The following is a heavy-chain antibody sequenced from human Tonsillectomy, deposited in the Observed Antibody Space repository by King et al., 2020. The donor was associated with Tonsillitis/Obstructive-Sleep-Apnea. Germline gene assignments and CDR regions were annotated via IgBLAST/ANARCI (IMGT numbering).Heavy chain of an antibody. Sequence: QLQESGPGLVKPSETLSLTSTVSGGSISSYYWNWIRQPPGKGLEWIGYIHYSGSTNYNPSLESRVTISLDTSKNQFSLKLSSVTAADTALYYCAKLKEDGYKASFDYWGQGTLVTVSS. V-gene: IGHV4-59*01. D-gene: IGHD5-24*01. J-gene: IGHJ4*02. CDR3: AKLKEDGYKASFDY. CDR2: IHYSGST. CDR1: GGSISSYY.